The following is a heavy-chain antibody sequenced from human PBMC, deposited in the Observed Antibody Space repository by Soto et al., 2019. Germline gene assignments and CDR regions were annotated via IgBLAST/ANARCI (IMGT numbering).Heavy chain of an antibody. J-gene: IGHJ4*02. V-gene: IGHV1-69*04. Sequence: QVQLAQSGAEVKKPGSSVKISCKASGRSFRTYGISWVRQAPGQGLQWMGRMIRLDGKTNYAQEVQGRVTFTADKSTTTAYLIRSGLRSDDTAIYYCAREATDYFDKWGQGTPVTVSS. CDR2: MIRLDGKT. CDR3: AREATDYFDK. CDR1: GRSFRTYG.